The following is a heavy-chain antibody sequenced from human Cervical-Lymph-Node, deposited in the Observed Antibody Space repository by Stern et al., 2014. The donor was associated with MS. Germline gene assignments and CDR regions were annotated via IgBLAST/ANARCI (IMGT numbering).Heavy chain of an antibody. Sequence: QVQLVQSGGGVVQPGRSLRLSCAASGFTFSRYAMHWVRQAQGKGLEWVAVISYDGNNEYYADSVKGRFTISRDNSNNTLYLQMNTLRGEDTAVYYCARDGAHLETRGAAFGWYDSWGQGTLVTVSS. D-gene: IGHD6-13*01. CDR3: ARDGAHLETRGAAFGWYDS. CDR2: ISYDGNNE. CDR1: GFTFSRYA. V-gene: IGHV3-30*04. J-gene: IGHJ5*01.